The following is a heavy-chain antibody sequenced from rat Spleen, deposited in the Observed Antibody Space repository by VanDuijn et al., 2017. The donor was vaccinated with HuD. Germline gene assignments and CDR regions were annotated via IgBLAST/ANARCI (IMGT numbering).Heavy chain of an antibody. D-gene: IGHD1-2*01. V-gene: IGHV5-27*01. CDR3: TTRPYYSSLNWFPY. CDR1: GFTFSNYG. Sequence: EVQLVESGGGLVQPGRSMKLSCAASGFTFSNYGLAWVRQAPKKGLEWVAYIRDAADTTYYRDSVKGRFTICRDNAKSTLYLQMDSLRSEDTANYYCTTRPYYSSLNWFPYWGQGTLVTVSS. J-gene: IGHJ3*01. CDR2: IRDAADTT.